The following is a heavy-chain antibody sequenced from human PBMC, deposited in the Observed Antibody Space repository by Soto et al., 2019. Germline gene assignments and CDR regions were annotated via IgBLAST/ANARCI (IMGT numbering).Heavy chain of an antibody. CDR2: IILPFGTP. V-gene: IGHV1-69*13. D-gene: IGHD3-10*01. Sequence: SVKVSCKASGGTFSNYAISWVRQAPGQGLEWMVGIILPFGTPNYAQKFQGRVTITADESMTTAYMELSGLRSEDTAVYYCAREGYYSGSGSYSPPRYYGMDVWG. CDR1: GGTFSNYA. J-gene: IGHJ6*02. CDR3: AREGYYSGSGSYSPPRYYGMDV.